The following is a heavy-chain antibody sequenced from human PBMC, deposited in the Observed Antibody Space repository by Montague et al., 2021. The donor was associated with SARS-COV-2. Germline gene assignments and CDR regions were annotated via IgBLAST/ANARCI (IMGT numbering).Heavy chain of an antibody. CDR1: GFTFRNFA. CDR3: VKDHSPNAVRGIVMTAFDY. J-gene: IGHJ4*02. Sequence: SLRLSCAAPGFTFRNFAMSWVRQAPGKGLEWVSGISGSGISTFYADSVRGHFNISRDNSKNTLYLQMNSLRAEDTAVYYCVKDHSPNAVRGIVMTAFDYWGQGSLVTVSS. D-gene: IGHD3-10*01. V-gene: IGHV3-23*01. CDR2: ISGSGIST.